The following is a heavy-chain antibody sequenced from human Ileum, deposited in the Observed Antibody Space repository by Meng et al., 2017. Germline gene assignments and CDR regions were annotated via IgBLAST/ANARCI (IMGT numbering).Heavy chain of an antibody. D-gene: IGHD2-2*01. Sequence: GESLKISCAASGFTFSGFSLSWVRQAPGKGLEWVSSITGDSTYIYYADSVKGRFTVSRDNAKNSLYLQMNSLRADDTAVYYCTRGWMPEWGQGTLVTVSS. CDR3: TRGWMPE. V-gene: IGHV3-21*01. J-gene: IGHJ4*01. CDR2: ITGDSTYI. CDR1: GFTFSGFS.